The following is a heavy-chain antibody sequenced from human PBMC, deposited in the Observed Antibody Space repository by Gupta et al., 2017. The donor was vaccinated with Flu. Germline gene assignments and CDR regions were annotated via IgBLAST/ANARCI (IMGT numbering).Heavy chain of an antibody. Sequence: QAPGTGLQWVSSINADEVNTYYTDSVKGRFTISRDSSKNMLYLQMNSLAVEDTAIYFCVKGGPLARIPDYWGQGALVTVSS. J-gene: IGHJ4*02. CDR2: INADEVNT. D-gene: IGHD2-21*01. CDR3: VKGGPLARIPDY. V-gene: IGHV3-23*01.